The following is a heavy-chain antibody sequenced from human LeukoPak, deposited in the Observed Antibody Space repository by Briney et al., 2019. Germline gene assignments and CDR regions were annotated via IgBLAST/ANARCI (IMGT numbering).Heavy chain of an antibody. CDR2: IYPGDSDT. Sequence: GESPKISCKGSGNRFTSYWIGWVRQMPGKGLEWMGIIYPGDSDTRYSPSFEGQVTISADKSISTAYLQCNHQKGSDSAEYTCACTAGGDAHDNWGQGTMVTVSS. CDR3: ACTAGGDAHDN. D-gene: IGHD2-8*02. V-gene: IGHV5-51*01. J-gene: IGHJ3*02. CDR1: GNRFTSYW.